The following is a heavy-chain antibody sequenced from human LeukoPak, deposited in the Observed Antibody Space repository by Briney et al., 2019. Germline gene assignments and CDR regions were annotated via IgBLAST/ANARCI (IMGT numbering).Heavy chain of an antibody. CDR3: ARIGIVGATRYYFDY. Sequence: ASVKVSCKASGYTFTSYGISWVRQAPGQGLEWMGWISAYNGNTNYAQKLQGRVTMTTGTSTSTAYTELRSLRSDDTAVYYCARIGIVGATRYYFDYWGQGTLVTVSS. D-gene: IGHD1-26*01. CDR2: ISAYNGNT. CDR1: GYTFTSYG. V-gene: IGHV1-18*01. J-gene: IGHJ4*02.